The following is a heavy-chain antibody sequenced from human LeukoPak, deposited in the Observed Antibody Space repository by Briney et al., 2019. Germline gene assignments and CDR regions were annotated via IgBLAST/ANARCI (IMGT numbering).Heavy chain of an antibody. CDR2: MNEDGSEK. D-gene: IGHD2-15*01. J-gene: IGHJ4*02. CDR1: GFAFSNYW. V-gene: IGHV3-7*01. Sequence: GGSLRLSCAASGFAFSNYWMSWVRQAPGKGLEWVANMNEDGSEKNYVDSVKGRFTISRDNAKNSLYLQMNSLTVEDTAVYYCATSHDSAGNNWGQGTLVTVSS. CDR3: ATSHDSAGNN.